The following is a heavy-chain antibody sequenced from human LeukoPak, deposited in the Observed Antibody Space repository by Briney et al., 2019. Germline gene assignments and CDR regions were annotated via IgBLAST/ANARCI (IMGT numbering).Heavy chain of an antibody. CDR1: GYTFSDYY. V-gene: IGHV1-2*02. J-gene: IGHJ6*02. Sequence: ASVKVSCKAFGYTFSDYYMHWARQTPGQGLEWMGWINPNGTDTKYAQKFQGRVTMTRDTSITTAYMEVSRLRFDDTAVYYCARGMYGLDVWGQGTTVTVSS. CDR2: INPNGTDT. CDR3: ARGMYGLDV.